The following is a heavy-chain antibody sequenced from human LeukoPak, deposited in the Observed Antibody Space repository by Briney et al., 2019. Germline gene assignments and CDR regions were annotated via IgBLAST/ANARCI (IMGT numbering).Heavy chain of an antibody. D-gene: IGHD3-22*01. CDR2: IKPSGSEK. J-gene: IGHJ4*02. CDR1: GFTFSSYS. Sequence: GGSLRLSCAASGFTFSSYSMNWVRQAPEKGLEWVANIKPSGSEKHYADSVEGRFTISRDNAKNSLYLQMNSLRAEDTAVYYCARSDYYDSSGYQPGYFDYWGQGTLVTVSS. CDR3: ARSDYYDSSGYQPGYFDY. V-gene: IGHV3-7*01.